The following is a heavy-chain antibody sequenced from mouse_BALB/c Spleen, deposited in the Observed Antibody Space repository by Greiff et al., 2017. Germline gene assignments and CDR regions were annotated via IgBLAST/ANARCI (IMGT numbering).Heavy chain of an antibody. J-gene: IGHJ4*01. CDR1: GYTFSSYW. D-gene: IGHD2-14*01. CDR2: ILPGSGST. CDR3: AYYRYEDYAMDY. V-gene: IGHV1-9*01. Sequence: VQLVESGAELMKPGASVKISCKATGYTFSSYWIEWVKQRPGHGLEWIGEILPGSGSTNYNEKFKGKATFTADTSSNTAYMQLSSLTSEDSAVYYCAYYRYEDYAMDYWGQGTSVTVSS.